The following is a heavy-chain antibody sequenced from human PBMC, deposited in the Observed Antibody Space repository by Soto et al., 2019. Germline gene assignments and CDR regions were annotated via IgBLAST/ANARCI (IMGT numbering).Heavy chain of an antibody. J-gene: IGHJ4*02. D-gene: IGHD1-7*01. Sequence: AAVKVSCQASGYTFRSYAIHLVRQAPGPRLEWMGWISSDNDNTKYSQKFQDRVTITRDTSASTAYMELNSLRPEDTAVYYCAKDQTLPNWNYSLLDYWGQGALVTVSS. V-gene: IGHV1-3*04. CDR3: AKDQTLPNWNYSLLDY. CDR1: GYTFRSYA. CDR2: ISSDNDNT.